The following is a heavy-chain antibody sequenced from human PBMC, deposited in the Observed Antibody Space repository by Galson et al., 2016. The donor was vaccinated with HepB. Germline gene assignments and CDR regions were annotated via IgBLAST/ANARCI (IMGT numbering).Heavy chain of an antibody. V-gene: IGHV4-61*01. J-gene: IGHJ4*02. CDR2: VYNTGGS. Sequence: SETLSLTCTVSGGSITGGSTSSIYWNWIRQTPGKELEWIGYVYNTGGSNYNPSVKSRVTISIDTSKNQFSLRLSSVTAADTAIYYCARGRGSGFDYWGQGTLVTVSS. D-gene: IGHD1-26*01. CDR1: GGSITGGSTSSIY. CDR3: ARGRGSGFDY.